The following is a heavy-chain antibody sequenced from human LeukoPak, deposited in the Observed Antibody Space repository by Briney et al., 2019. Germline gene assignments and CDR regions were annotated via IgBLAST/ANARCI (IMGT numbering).Heavy chain of an antibody. J-gene: IGHJ4*02. V-gene: IGHV4-34*01. CDR3: AFFSDCGDGYCPNDY. CDR1: GGSFSGYY. Sequence: PSETLSLTCAVYGGSFSGYYWSWIRQPPGKGLEWIGEINHSGITNYNPSLKSRVTISVDTSKNQFSLKLSSVTAADTAVYYCAFFSDCGDGYCPNDYWGQGTLVTVSS. CDR2: INHSGIT. D-gene: IGHD3-22*01.